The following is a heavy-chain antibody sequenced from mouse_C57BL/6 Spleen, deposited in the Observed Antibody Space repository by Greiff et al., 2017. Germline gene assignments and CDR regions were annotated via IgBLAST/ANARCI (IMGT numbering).Heavy chain of an antibody. J-gene: IGHJ4*01. D-gene: IGHD2-3*01. CDR3: SGYDGHGVDSLDY. CDR2: IYPGTSGT. Sequence: VQLQQSGTVLARPGASVKMSCKTSGYTFTSYWMHWVKQRPGQGLEWIGAIYPGTSGTSYNQKFKGKAKLTAVTSASTAYMELRSLTYEDSAVXYFSGYDGHGVDSLDYWGQGTSVTVSS. V-gene: IGHV1-5*01. CDR1: GYTFTSYW.